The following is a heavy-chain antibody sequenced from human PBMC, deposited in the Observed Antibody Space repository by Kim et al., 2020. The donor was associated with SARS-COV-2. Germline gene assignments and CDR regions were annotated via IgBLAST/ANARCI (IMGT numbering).Heavy chain of an antibody. CDR3: AKEIHVATAM. D-gene: IGHD5-18*01. J-gene: IGHJ4*02. V-gene: IGHV3-30*18. CDR2: ISKDGSYT. CDR1: GFTFSSYG. Sequence: GGSLRLSCAASGFTFSSYGMHWVRQAPGNGLEWVACISKDGSYTHHADSVKGRFTISRDNSKNMLFLQMNSLRGEDTAVYYCAKEIHVATAMWGQGTLVTVSS.